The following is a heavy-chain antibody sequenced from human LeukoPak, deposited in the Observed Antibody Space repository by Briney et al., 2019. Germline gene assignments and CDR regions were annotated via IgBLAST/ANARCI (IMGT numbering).Heavy chain of an antibody. D-gene: IGHD1-20*01. CDR2: IGGDGIA. Sequence: GGSLRLSCVASGFTFTDHPMNWVRQAPGKGLEWISYIGGDGIAFYADSVKGRFTASKDDARKSMYLQMNGLRVEDTAVYYCARGTNWSPLDFDHWGQGTLVTVSS. CDR3: ARGTNWSPLDFDH. J-gene: IGHJ4*02. CDR1: GFTFTDHP. V-gene: IGHV3-69-1*01.